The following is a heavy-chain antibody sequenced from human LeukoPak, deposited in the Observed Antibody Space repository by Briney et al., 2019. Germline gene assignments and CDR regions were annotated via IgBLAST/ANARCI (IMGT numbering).Heavy chain of an antibody. D-gene: IGHD3-16*01. CDR2: IHYDGYTT. CDR3: AKDVAYTFDY. Sequence: GGSLRLSCVTSGFPLSTYGVHWVRQAPGSGLEWLAYIHYDGYTTNYADSVKGRFTISRENSKNTLYLQMYSLRTEDTAVYYCAKDVAYTFDYWGQGTLVTVSS. J-gene: IGHJ4*02. V-gene: IGHV3-30*02. CDR1: GFPLSTYG.